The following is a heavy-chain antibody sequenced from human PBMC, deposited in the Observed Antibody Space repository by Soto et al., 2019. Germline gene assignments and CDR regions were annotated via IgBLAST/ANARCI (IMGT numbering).Heavy chain of an antibody. CDR2: ITYDGSDT. Sequence: QEPLVESGGGVVQPGTSLRLSCGASGFSFSSYGMHWVRQAPGKGLEWVAFITYDGSDTYYVDSVKGRFTVSRHNSKNTLYLQMNSLKPEDTSIYYCAKDSVFEYSFGQHGFDSWGQGTLVTVSS. V-gene: IGHV3-30*18. D-gene: IGHD4-4*01. CDR3: AKDSVFEYSFGQHGFDS. CDR1: GFSFSSYG. J-gene: IGHJ4*02.